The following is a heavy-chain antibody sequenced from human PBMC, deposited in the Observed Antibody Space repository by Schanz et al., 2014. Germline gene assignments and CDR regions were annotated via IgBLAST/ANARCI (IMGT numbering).Heavy chain of an antibody. Sequence: DVQLLESGGGLVQPGGSLRLSCAASGFTFTNYAMIWVRQAPGKGLEWVSLISDSGDTAYYADSVKGRFTISRDNFKGALYLQMSSLRAEDTAVYYCAKSLESCPGGRCSRGYFDYWGQGTLVTVSS. CDR2: ISDSGDTA. D-gene: IGHD2-8*02. J-gene: IGHJ4*02. CDR3: AKSLESCPGGRCSRGYFDY. CDR1: GFTFTNYA. V-gene: IGHV3-23*01.